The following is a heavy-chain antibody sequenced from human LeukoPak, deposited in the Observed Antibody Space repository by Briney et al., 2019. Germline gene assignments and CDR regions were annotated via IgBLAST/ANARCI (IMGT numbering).Heavy chain of an antibody. Sequence: WASVKVSCKASGYTFTSYYMHWVRQAPGQGLEWMGRIIPILGIANYAQKFQGRVTITADKSTSTAYMELSSLRSEDTAVYYCARGNYYDSSGYYPPFDYWGQGTLVTVSS. CDR1: GYTFTSYY. D-gene: IGHD3-22*01. CDR3: ARGNYYDSSGYYPPFDY. J-gene: IGHJ4*02. CDR2: IIPILGIA. V-gene: IGHV1-69*02.